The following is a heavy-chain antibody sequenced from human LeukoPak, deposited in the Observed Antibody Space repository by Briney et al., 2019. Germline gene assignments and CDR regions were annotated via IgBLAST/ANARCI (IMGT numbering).Heavy chain of an antibody. Sequence: PGGSLRLSCAASGFTFSSYAMSWVRQAPGKGLEWVSAISGSGGSTYYADFVKGRFTISRDNSKNTLYLQMNSLRAEDTAVYYCAILGAYCSGGSCYGERPTWGDAFDIWGQGTMVTVSS. V-gene: IGHV3-23*01. D-gene: IGHD2-15*01. CDR1: GFTFSSYA. CDR3: AILGAYCSGGSCYGERPTWGDAFDI. CDR2: ISGSGGST. J-gene: IGHJ3*02.